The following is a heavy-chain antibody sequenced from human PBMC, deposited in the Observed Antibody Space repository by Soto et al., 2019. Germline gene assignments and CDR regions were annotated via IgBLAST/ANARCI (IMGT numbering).Heavy chain of an antibody. Sequence: SETLFLTCTVSGGSISSYYWSWIRQPPGKGLEWIGYIYYSGSTNYNPSLKSRVTISVDTSKNQFSLKLSSVTAADTAVYYCASSWYSSGWGWFDPWGQGTLVTVSS. CDR1: GGSISSYY. J-gene: IGHJ5*02. CDR3: ASSWYSSGWGWFDP. D-gene: IGHD6-19*01. V-gene: IGHV4-59*01. CDR2: IYYSGST.